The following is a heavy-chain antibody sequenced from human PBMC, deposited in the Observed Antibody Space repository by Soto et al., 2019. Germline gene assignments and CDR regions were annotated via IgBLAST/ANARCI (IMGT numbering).Heavy chain of an antibody. CDR1: GFSFTSQY. V-gene: IGHV1-46*01. D-gene: IGHD4-4*01. Sequence: ASVKVSCKALGFSFTSQYMHWARHAPGKGLEWMGTIYPGGVNIGYAQKFKGRVTMTKDTSTSTVYMELNSLTSEDTAVYYCARDKVVTTVTRTNWFDPWGQGTRVTVSS. CDR3: ARDKVVTTVTRTNWFDP. CDR2: IYPGGVNI. J-gene: IGHJ5*02.